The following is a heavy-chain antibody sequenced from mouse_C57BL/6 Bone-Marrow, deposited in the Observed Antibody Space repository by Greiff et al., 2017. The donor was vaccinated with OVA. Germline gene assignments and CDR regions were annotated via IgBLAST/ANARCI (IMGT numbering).Heavy chain of an antibody. Sequence: VQGVESGAELVKPGASVKISCKASGYAFSSYWMNWVKQRPGKGLEWIGQIYPGDGDTNYNGKFKGKATLTADKSSSTAYMQLSSLTSEDSAVYFCARRDYGVAHRGYFDVWGTGTTVTVSS. J-gene: IGHJ1*03. D-gene: IGHD1-1*01. CDR3: ARRDYGVAHRGYFDV. V-gene: IGHV1-80*01. CDR1: GYAFSSYW. CDR2: IYPGDGDT.